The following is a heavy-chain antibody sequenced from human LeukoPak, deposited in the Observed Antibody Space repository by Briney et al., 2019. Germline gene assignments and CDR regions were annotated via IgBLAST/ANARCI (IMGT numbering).Heavy chain of an antibody. V-gene: IGHV4-31*03. CDR2: IYYSGST. J-gene: IGHJ5*02. Sequence: PSQTLSLTCTVSGGSISSGGYYWSWIRQHPGKGLEWIGYIYYSGSTHYNPSLKSRVTISVDTSKNQFSLKLSSVTAADTAVYYCARGESYSSGWYNWFDPWGQGTLVTVSS. CDR3: ARGESYSSGWYNWFDP. D-gene: IGHD6-19*01. CDR1: GGSISSGGYY.